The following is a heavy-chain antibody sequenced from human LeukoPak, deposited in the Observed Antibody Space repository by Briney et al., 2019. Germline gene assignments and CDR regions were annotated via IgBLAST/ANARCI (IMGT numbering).Heavy chain of an antibody. J-gene: IGHJ4*02. CDR3: ARELGGSSSNFDY. CDR1: GGTFSSYA. Sequence: ASVKVSCKASGGTFSSYAISWVRQAPGQGLEWMGWINTNTGNPTYAQGFTGRFVFSLDTSVSTAYLQISSLKAEDTAVYYCARELGGSSSNFDYWGQGTLVTVSS. V-gene: IGHV7-4-1*02. D-gene: IGHD6-13*01. CDR2: INTNTGNP.